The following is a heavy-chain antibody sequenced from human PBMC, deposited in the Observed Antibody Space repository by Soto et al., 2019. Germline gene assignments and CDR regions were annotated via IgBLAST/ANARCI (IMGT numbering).Heavy chain of an antibody. CDR3: ARIEYSSSPGAFDI. D-gene: IGHD6-6*01. Sequence: SGPTLVNPTQTLTLTCTFSGFSLSTSGMCVSWIRQPPGKALEWLARIDWDDDKYYSTSLKTRLTISKDTSKNQVVLTMTNMDPVDTATYYCARIEYSSSPGAFDIWGQGTMVTVSS. CDR2: IDWDDDK. CDR1: GFSLSTSGMC. V-gene: IGHV2-70*11. J-gene: IGHJ3*02.